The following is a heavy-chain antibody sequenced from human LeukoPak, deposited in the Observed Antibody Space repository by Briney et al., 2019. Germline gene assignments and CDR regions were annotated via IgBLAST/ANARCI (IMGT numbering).Heavy chain of an antibody. CDR1: GYTFTNYY. V-gene: IGHV1-46*01. CDR3: ARDLKRKVAATGY. D-gene: IGHD2-15*01. CDR2: INPSGGST. Sequence: GASVKISCKASGYTFTNYYMHWVRQAPGQGLEWMGIINPSGGSTSYAQKFQGRVTMTRDTSTSTVYMELSSLRSEDTAVYYCARDLKRKVAATGYWGQGTLVTVSS. J-gene: IGHJ4*02.